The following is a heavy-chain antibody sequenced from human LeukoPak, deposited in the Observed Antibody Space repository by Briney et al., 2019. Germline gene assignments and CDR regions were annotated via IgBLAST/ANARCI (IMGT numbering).Heavy chain of an antibody. J-gene: IGHJ4*02. CDR2: IYSSGST. D-gene: IGHD3-16*01. Sequence: SSQTLSLTCTVSGGSISSGSYYWSWIRQPAGKGLEWIGYIYSSGSTNYNPSLKSRVTISVDTSKNQFSLKLSSVTAADTAVYYCARGVVITFGGAADYWGQGTLVTVSS. CDR3: ARGVVITFGGAADY. CDR1: GGSISSGSYY. V-gene: IGHV4-61*09.